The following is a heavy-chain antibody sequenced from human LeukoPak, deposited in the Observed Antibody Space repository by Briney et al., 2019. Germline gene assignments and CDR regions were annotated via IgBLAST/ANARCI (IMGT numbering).Heavy chain of an antibody. Sequence: SVKVSCKASGGTFSSYAISWVRQAPGQGLEWMGGIIPIFGTANYAQKFQGRVTITTDESTSTAYMELSSLRSEDTAVYYCARSRDGYNFVSYYFDYWGQGTLVTVSS. CDR2: IIPIFGTA. CDR1: GGTFSSYA. J-gene: IGHJ4*02. D-gene: IGHD5-24*01. V-gene: IGHV1-69*05. CDR3: ARSRDGYNFVSYYFDY.